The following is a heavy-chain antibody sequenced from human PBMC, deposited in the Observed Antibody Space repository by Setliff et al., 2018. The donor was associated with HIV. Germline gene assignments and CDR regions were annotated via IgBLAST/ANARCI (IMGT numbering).Heavy chain of an antibody. J-gene: IGHJ4*02. CDR2: IYYSGST. Sequence: SETLSLTCTVSGGSISSSSYYWGWIRQPPGKGLEWIGSIYYSGSTYYNPSLKSRVTISVDTSKNQFSLKLSSVTAADTAVYYCASLNYYDSSGYYPHWGQGTLVTVSS. CDR1: GGSISSSSYY. CDR3: ASLNYYDSSGYYPH. V-gene: IGHV4-39*07. D-gene: IGHD3-22*01.